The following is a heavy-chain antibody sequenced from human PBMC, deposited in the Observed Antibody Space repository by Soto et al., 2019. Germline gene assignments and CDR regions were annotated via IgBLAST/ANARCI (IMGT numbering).Heavy chain of an antibody. V-gene: IGHV1-69*06. J-gene: IGHJ3*02. CDR3: ARDQYYYDSSGYLGAFDI. CDR2: IIPIFGTA. D-gene: IGHD3-22*01. CDR1: GGTFSSYA. Sequence: ASVKVSCKASGGTFSSYAISCVRQAPGQGLEWMGGIIPIFGTANYAQKFQGRVTITADKSTSTAYMELSSLRSEDTAVYYCARDQYYYDSSGYLGAFDIWGQGTMVTVSS.